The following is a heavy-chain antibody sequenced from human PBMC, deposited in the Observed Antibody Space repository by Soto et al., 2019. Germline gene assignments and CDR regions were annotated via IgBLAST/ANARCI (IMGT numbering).Heavy chain of an antibody. Sequence: SETLSLTCTVSGGSISSGDYYWSWIRQPPGKGLEWIGNIYYSGSTYNTPSLKSRLTISVDTSKNHFSLKLTSVTAADTAVYYCARHTPATNYFDYWGQGTLVTVSS. CDR2: IYYSGST. CDR1: GGSISSGDYY. D-gene: IGHD2-2*02. CDR3: ARHTPATNYFDY. J-gene: IGHJ4*02. V-gene: IGHV4-30-4*01.